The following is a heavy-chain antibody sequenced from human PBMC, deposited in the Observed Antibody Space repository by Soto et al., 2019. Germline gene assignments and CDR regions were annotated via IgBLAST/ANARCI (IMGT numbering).Heavy chain of an antibody. CDR2: IWYDGSNK. Sequence: QVQLVESGGGVVPPGGSLRLSCVASGFIFSSYGMYWVRQAPGKGLEWVGVIWYDGSNKYYGDSVKGRLTISRDNSKNTLYLQMSSLRAEDTAVYYCAREPYSNYVMDVWGQGTTVTVSS. CDR3: AREPYSNYVMDV. CDR1: GFIFSSYG. V-gene: IGHV3-33*01. J-gene: IGHJ6*02. D-gene: IGHD4-4*01.